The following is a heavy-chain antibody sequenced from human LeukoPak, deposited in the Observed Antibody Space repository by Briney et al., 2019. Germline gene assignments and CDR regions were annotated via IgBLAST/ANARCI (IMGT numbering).Heavy chain of an antibody. J-gene: IGHJ4*02. CDR1: GFTFSNAW. Sequence: PGGSLRLSCAASGFTFSNAWMSWVRQAPGKGLEWVGRIKSKTDGGTTDYAAPVKGRFTISRDDSKNTLYLQMNSLKTEDTVVYYCTTDDTVAGTGYWGQGTLVTVSS. CDR2: IKSKTDGGTT. V-gene: IGHV3-15*01. CDR3: TTDDTVAGTGY. D-gene: IGHD6-19*01.